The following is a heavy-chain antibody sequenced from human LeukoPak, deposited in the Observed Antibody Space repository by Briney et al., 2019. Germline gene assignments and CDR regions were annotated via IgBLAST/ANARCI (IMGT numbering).Heavy chain of an antibody. Sequence: SQTLSLTCTVSGGSISSGDYYWSWIRQPPGKGLEWIGYIYYSGSTYYNPSLKSRVTISVDTSKNQFSLRLSSVTAADTAVYYCVHDSSGYYFDYWGQGTLVTVSS. J-gene: IGHJ4*02. CDR3: VHDSSGYYFDY. D-gene: IGHD3-22*01. CDR1: GGSISSGDYY. CDR2: IYYSGST. V-gene: IGHV4-30-4*01.